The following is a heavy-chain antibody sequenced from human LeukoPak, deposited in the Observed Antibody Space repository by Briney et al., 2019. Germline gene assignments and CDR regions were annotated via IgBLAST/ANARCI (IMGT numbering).Heavy chain of an antibody. CDR3: ARGVLARGSSGWYFDY. CDR2: ISSNGGST. V-gene: IGHV3-64*01. J-gene: IGHJ4*02. Sequence: GGSLRLSCAASRFTFSSYAMHWVRQAPGKGLEYVSAISSNGGSTYYANSVKGRFTISRDNSKNTLYLQMGSLRAEDMTLYYYARGVLARGSSGWYFDYWGQGTLVTVSS. D-gene: IGHD6-19*01. CDR1: RFTFSSYA.